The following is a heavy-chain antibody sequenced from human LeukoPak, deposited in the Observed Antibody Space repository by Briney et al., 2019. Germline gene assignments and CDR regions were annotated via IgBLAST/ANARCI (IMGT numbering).Heavy chain of an antibody. D-gene: IGHD3-10*01. Sequence: ASVKVSCKVSGYTLTELSMHWVRQAPGKGLEWMGGFDPEDGETIYAQKFQGRVTMTEDTSTDTAYMELSSLRSDDTAVYYCARDHQDYYGSGSYYSPNWFDPWGQGTLVTVSS. CDR1: GYTLTELS. CDR3: ARDHQDYYGSGSYYSPNWFDP. V-gene: IGHV1-24*01. J-gene: IGHJ5*02. CDR2: FDPEDGET.